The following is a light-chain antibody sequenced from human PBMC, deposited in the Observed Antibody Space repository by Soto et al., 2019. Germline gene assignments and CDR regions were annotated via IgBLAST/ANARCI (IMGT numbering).Light chain of an antibody. V-gene: IGKV3-15*01. CDR2: VAS. CDR1: QSVSSN. Sequence: EIVMTQSPATLSVSPGERATLSCRASQSVSSNLAWYQQKPGQAPRLLIYVASTRATGIPARFSGSGSGTEFTITISSLQSEDFAVYYCQQYNNWPPYTFGQGTKLEIK. CDR3: QQYNNWPPYT. J-gene: IGKJ2*01.